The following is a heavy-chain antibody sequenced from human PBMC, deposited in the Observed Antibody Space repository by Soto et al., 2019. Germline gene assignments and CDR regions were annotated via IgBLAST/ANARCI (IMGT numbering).Heavy chain of an antibody. Sequence: GGSLRLSCVASGFTFSSFAMSWVRQTPGKGLEWVSGISDSGGTTFYADSVKGRFTLSRDNSKNTLFLQMSSLRAEDTSIYFCAKNWGFSLTTAFDCWGLGTLVTVSS. CDR2: ISDSGGTT. D-gene: IGHD4-17*01. V-gene: IGHV3-23*01. J-gene: IGHJ4*02. CDR3: AKNWGFSLTTAFDC. CDR1: GFTFSSFA.